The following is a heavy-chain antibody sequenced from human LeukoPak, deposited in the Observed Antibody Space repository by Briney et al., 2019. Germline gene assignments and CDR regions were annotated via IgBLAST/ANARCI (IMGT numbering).Heavy chain of an antibody. Sequence: SETLSLTCTVSGGSISSGGYYWSWIRQPPGKGLEWIGYIYHSGSTYYNPSLKSRVTISVDRSKNQFSLKLSSVTAADTAVYYCARAPQKYDSRGYYYYYTDVWGKGTTVTVSS. D-gene: IGHD3-22*01. CDR1: GGSISSGGYY. V-gene: IGHV4-30-2*01. CDR3: ARAPQKYDSRGYYYYYTDV. J-gene: IGHJ6*03. CDR2: IYHSGST.